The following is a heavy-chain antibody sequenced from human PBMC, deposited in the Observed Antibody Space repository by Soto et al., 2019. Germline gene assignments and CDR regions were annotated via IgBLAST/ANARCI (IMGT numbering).Heavy chain of an antibody. CDR1: RFTFSSYA. CDR2: ISGSGVST. V-gene: IGHV3-23*01. J-gene: IGHJ4*02. Sequence: GGSLRLSCAASRFTFSSYAMRWVRQAPGKGLEWVSAISGSGVSTYYADSVKGRFTISRDNSKNTLYLQMNSLRAEDTAVYYCAKSPGMYYYDSSGYYHYDYWGQGTLVTVSS. CDR3: AKSPGMYYYDSSGYYHYDY. D-gene: IGHD3-22*01.